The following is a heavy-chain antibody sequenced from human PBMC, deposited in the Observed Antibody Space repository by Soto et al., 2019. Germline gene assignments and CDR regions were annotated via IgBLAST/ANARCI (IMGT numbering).Heavy chain of an antibody. V-gene: IGHV1-3*01. CDR2: INAGNGNT. CDR1: GYTFTSYA. J-gene: IGHJ4*02. D-gene: IGHD6-19*01. Sequence: QVQLVQSGAEVKKPGASVKVSCKASGYTFTSYAMHWVRQAPGQRLEWMGWINAGNGNTKYSQKFQGRVTITRDTTACTAYMELIRLRSEDTAVYYCARDRWRGGISVAGYPLDYWGQGPLVTVSS. CDR3: ARDRWRGGISVAGYPLDY.